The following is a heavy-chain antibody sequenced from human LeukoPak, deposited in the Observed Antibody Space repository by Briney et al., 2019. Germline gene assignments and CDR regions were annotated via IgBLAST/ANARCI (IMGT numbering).Heavy chain of an antibody. CDR1: GFTVSSNY. CDR3: AKLSDY. D-gene: IGHD2/OR15-2a*01. V-gene: IGHV3-23*01. Sequence: GGSLRLSCAASGFTVSSNYMSWVRQAPGKGLEWVSTISISGGTTYYADSVKGRFTISRDNSKNTLYLQMNSLRAEDTAVYYCAKLSDYWGQGTLVTVSS. CDR2: ISISGGTT. J-gene: IGHJ4*02.